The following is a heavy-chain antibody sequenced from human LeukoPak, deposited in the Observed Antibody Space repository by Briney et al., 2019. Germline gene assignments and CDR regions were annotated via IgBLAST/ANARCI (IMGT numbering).Heavy chain of an antibody. V-gene: IGHV4-59*01. CDR3: ARASQQLVRNYYYGMDV. J-gene: IGHJ6*02. CDR1: GGSISSYY. CDR2: IYYSGST. D-gene: IGHD6-13*01. Sequence: PSETLSLTCTVSGGSISSYYWSWIRQPPGKGLEWIGYIYYSGSTNYNPSLKSRVTISVDTSKNQFSLKLSSVTAADTAVYYCARASQQLVRNYYYGMDVWGQGTTVTVSS.